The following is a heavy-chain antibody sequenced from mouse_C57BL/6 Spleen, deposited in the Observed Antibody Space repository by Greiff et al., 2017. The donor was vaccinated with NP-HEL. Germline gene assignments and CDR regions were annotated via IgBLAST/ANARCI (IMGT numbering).Heavy chain of an antibody. CDR1: GYAFTNYL. V-gene: IGHV1-54*01. CDR3: ARSREWLLNFDY. CDR2: INPGSGGT. J-gene: IGHJ2*01. D-gene: IGHD2-3*01. Sequence: QVQLQQSGAELVRPGTSVKVSCKASGYAFTNYLIEWVKQRPGQGLEWIGVINPGSGGTNYNEKFKGKATLTADKSSSTAYMQLSSLTSEDSAVYVCARSREWLLNFDYWGQGTTLTVSS.